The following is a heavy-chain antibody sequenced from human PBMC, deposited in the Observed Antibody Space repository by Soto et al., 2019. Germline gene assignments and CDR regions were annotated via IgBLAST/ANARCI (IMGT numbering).Heavy chain of an antibody. CDR2: ISAYNGNT. Sequence: QVQLVQSGAEVRKPGASVKVSCKASGYTFTSYTITWVRQAPGQGLEWMGWISAYNGNTNYAQKLQGRVTMTTDTSTSIAYMELRSLRSDDTAVYYCAREYCSGGSCYPLVDYWGQGTLVTVSS. J-gene: IGHJ4*02. D-gene: IGHD2-15*01. CDR3: AREYCSGGSCYPLVDY. CDR1: GYTFTSYT. V-gene: IGHV1-18*01.